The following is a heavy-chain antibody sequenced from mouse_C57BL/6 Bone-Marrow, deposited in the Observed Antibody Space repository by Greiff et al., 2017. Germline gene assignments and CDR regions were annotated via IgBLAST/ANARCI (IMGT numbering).Heavy chain of an antibody. J-gene: IGHJ1*03. CDR2: SRNKANDYTT. CDR1: GFTFSDFY. Sequence: EVKLVESGGGLVQSGRSLRLSCATSGFTFSDFYMEWVRQAPGKGLEWIAASRNKANDYTTEYSASVKGRFIVSRDTSQSILYLQMNALRAEDTAIYYCAREAYYYGSSYQSYWYFDVWGTGTTVTVSS. D-gene: IGHD1-1*01. CDR3: AREAYYYGSSYQSYWYFDV. V-gene: IGHV7-1*01.